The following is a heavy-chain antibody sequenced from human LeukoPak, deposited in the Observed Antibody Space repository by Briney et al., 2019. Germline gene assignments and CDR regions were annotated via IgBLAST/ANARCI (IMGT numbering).Heavy chain of an antibody. D-gene: IGHD6-19*01. J-gene: IGHJ4*02. CDR2: IFYSGST. CDR3: ASGIDARSDSSV. CDR1: GGSISSSSYY. Sequence: PSETLSLTCTVSGGSISSSSYYWGWIRQPPGKGLEWIGSIFYSGSTHYNPSLKSRVTISVDTSKNQFSLKLSSVTATDTAVYYCASGIDARSDSSVWGQGTLVTVSS. V-gene: IGHV4-39*01.